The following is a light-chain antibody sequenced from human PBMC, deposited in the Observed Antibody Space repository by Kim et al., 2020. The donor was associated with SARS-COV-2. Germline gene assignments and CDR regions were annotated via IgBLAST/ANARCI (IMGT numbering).Light chain of an antibody. CDR2: EAF. V-gene: IGKV3-20*01. CDR1: QSVGSSL. CDR3: QQYGSSPYS. Sequence: LSPGERATLSCRDSQSVGSSLIAWYQQKPGQDPRLLIYEAFKRVAGIPDRFSGSGSVTDFTLTISRPEPEDFAMYYCQQYGSSPYSFGQGTKLEI. J-gene: IGKJ2*03.